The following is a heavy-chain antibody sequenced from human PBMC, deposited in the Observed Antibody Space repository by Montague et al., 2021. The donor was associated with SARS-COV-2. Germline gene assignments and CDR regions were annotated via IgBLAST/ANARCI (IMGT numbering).Heavy chain of an antibody. CDR3: ARERRYCSGGSCYSGWFDP. Sequence: SETLSLTCTVSGYSISSGYYWGWIRQPPGKGLEWIGSIYHSVSTYYNPSLKSRVTISGDTSKNQFSLKLSSVTAADTAVYYCARERRYCSGGSCYSGWFDPWGQGTLVTVSS. V-gene: IGHV4-38-2*02. D-gene: IGHD2-15*01. J-gene: IGHJ5*02. CDR1: GYSISSGYY. CDR2: IYHSVST.